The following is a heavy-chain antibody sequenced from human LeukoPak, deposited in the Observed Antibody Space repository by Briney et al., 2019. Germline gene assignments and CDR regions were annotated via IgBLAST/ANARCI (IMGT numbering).Heavy chain of an antibody. CDR3: AKYVRYFDL. CDR1: GFTFSSYS. J-gene: IGHJ4*02. CDR2: ITNSGLST. D-gene: IGHD3-9*01. V-gene: IGHV3-23*01. Sequence: GGSLRLPCAASGFTFSSYSMNWVRQAPGKGLEWVSGITNSGLSTYYADSVKGRFTISRDNSKNTLSLQMNSLRAEDTAVYYCAKYVRYFDLWGQGTLVTVSS.